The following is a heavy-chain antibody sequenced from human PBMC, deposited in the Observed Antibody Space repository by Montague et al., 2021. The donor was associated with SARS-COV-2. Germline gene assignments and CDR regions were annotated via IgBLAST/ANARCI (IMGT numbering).Heavy chain of an antibody. CDR3: ARHIEKEGTYYYYYGMDV. Sequence: SETLSLTCTVFGDSISSYYWSWIRQPPGKGLEWIGYLYNSGSTKYNLSLKSRATISVDTSKNQFSLKLSSVTAADTAVYYCARHIEKEGTYYYYYGMDVWGQGTTVTVSS. CDR1: GDSISSYY. D-gene: IGHD2-15*01. CDR2: LYNSGST. V-gene: IGHV4-59*08. J-gene: IGHJ6*02.